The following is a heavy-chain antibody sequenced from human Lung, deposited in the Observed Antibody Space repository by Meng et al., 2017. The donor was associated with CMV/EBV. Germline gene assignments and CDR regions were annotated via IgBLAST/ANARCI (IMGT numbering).Heavy chain of an antibody. Sequence: VQLVEFGGGVVQAGGSLDLSCAAFGFMFSSYGMHWVRQAPGKGPEWVAFIRNDESDKYYGDSVKGRFTISRDTSKNTVDLQMNSLRTEDTAVYYCAKDDPVFHYWGQGTLVTVSS. J-gene: IGHJ4*02. V-gene: IGHV3-30*02. CDR3: AKDDPVFHY. CDR2: IRNDESDK. CDR1: GFMFSSYG.